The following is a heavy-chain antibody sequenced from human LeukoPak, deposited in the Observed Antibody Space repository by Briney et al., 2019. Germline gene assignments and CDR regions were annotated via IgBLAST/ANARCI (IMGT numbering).Heavy chain of an antibody. CDR1: GFTFSRYW. Sequence: PGGSLRLSCAASGFTFSRYWMSWVRQAPGKGLEWVANIHQEESEKYYVDSVKGRFTISRDNAKKSLFLQMNSLRAEDTAVYYCARKLAPVFDYWGQGTLVTVSS. J-gene: IGHJ4*02. V-gene: IGHV3-7*03. D-gene: IGHD1-7*01. CDR2: IHQEESEK. CDR3: ARKLAPVFDY.